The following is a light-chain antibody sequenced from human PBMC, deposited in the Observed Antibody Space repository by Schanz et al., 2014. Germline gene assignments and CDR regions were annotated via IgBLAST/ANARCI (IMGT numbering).Light chain of an antibody. Sequence: QSALTQPPSASGSLGQSVTISCTGTSSDVGGHNFVSWYQQYAGKAPKVMIYDVSNRPSGVSNRFSGSKSDVTASLTISGLQAEDEADYYCSSYGGSHNYVFGTGTKVTVL. CDR1: SSDVGGHNF. CDR2: DVS. CDR3: SSYGGSHNYV. V-gene: IGLV2-8*01. J-gene: IGLJ1*01.